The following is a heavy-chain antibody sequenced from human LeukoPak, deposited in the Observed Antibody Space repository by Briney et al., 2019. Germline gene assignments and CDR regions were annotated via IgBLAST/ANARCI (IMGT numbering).Heavy chain of an antibody. D-gene: IGHD5-12*01. J-gene: IGHJ6*03. V-gene: IGHV4-59*01. CDR3: ARNGYSGYDLEFRYYYYMDV. CDR2: TSYSGST. CDR1: AGSISIDY. Sequence: SETLSLTCTVSAGSISIDYWSWIRQAPGKGLEYIGYTSYSGSTNYNPSLKSRVTFSLDTSKNHFSLKLSSVTAADTAVYYCARNGYSGYDLEFRYYYYMDVWGKGTTVTVSS.